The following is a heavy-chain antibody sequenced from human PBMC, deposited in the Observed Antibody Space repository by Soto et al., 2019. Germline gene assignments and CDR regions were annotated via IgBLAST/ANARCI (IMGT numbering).Heavy chain of an antibody. CDR1: GGSISSYD. D-gene: IGHD2-15*01. V-gene: IGHV4-59*08. Sequence: SETLPLTCTVSGGSISSYDWSWIRQPPGKGLEWIAYIYYSGSTNYNPSLKSRVTISVDTSKNQFSLKLSSVTAADTAVYYCARHCSGGSCYYAFDIWGQGTMVTVS. CDR2: IYYSGST. J-gene: IGHJ3*02. CDR3: ARHCSGGSCYYAFDI.